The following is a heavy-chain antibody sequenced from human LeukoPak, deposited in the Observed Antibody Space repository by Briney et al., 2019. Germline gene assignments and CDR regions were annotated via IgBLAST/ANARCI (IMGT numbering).Heavy chain of an antibody. CDR1: GFTFGTYD. V-gene: IGHV3-23*01. D-gene: IGHD1-1*01. CDR3: SKKGQADNDGKPD. J-gene: IGHJ4*02. Sequence: AGGSLRLSCAASGFTFGTYDMYWIRQAPGKGLECVSISRGGAYTYYADSVKGRFAISRDDSRNTLYLQMNSLRAEDTAVYYCSKKGQADNDGKPDWGQGTLVTVSS. CDR2: SRGGAYT.